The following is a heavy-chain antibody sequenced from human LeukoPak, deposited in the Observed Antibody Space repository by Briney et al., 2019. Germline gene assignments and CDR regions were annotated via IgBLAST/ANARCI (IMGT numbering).Heavy chain of an antibody. CDR1: GGSFSGYY. CDR3: ARDRAADYGDYYFDY. CDR2: INHSGST. J-gene: IGHJ4*02. Sequence: SETLSLTCAVYGGSFSGYYWSWIRQPPGKGLEWIGEINHSGSTNYNPSLKSRVTISVDTSKNQFSLKLSSVTAADTAVYYCARDRAADYGDYYFDYWGQGTLVTVSS. V-gene: IGHV4-34*01. D-gene: IGHD4-17*01.